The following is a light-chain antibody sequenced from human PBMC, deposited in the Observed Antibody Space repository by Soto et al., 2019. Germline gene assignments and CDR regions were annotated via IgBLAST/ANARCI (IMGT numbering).Light chain of an antibody. Sequence: QAVRAQPPSAAGIPGQMVTISCAGSRSNIGSNNVNWYQQLPGTAPRLLTFNNHLRPSGVPDRFSGSKSGTSASLAISGLQSEDEGDYYCAAWDDSLDGYVFGTGTKVTVL. V-gene: IGLV1-44*01. J-gene: IGLJ1*01. CDR3: AAWDDSLDGYV. CDR2: NNH. CDR1: RSNIGSNN.